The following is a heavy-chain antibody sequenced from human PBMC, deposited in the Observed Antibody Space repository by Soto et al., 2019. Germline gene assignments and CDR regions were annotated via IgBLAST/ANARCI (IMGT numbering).Heavy chain of an antibody. V-gene: IGHV1-18*01. CDR3: ARGWSGEFVDYFDY. CDR1: GYTFTSYA. D-gene: IGHD3-10*01. CDR2: ISAYNGNT. J-gene: IGHJ4*02. Sequence: QVQLVQSGAEVKKPGASVKVSCKASGYTFTSYAISWVRQAPGQGLEWMGWISAYNGNTNYAQKVQGRVTMTTDPSTSTAYMELRSLRSDDTAVYYWARGWSGEFVDYFDYWGQGTLVTVSS.